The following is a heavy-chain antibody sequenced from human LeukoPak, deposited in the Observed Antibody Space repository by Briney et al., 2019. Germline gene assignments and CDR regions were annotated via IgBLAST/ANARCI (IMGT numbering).Heavy chain of an antibody. Sequence: GGSLRLSCAASAFTFSSYAMSWVRQAPGKGLEWVSTISNSDGSTYYADSVKGRFTISRDNSENTLYLQMNSLRAEDTAVYYCAKDLAAAADYWGQGTLVTVSS. CDR1: AFTFSSYA. CDR3: AKDLAAAADY. V-gene: IGHV3-23*01. CDR2: ISNSDGST. J-gene: IGHJ4*02. D-gene: IGHD6-13*01.